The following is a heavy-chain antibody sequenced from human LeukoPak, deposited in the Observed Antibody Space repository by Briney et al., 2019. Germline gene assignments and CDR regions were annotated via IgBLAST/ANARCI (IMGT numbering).Heavy chain of an antibody. D-gene: IGHD1-26*01. CDR3: ARERGSYPWYFDY. V-gene: IGHV4-61*02. Sequence: PSETLSLTCTVSGVSISSGSYYWSWIRQPAGKGLEWIRRIYTSGSTNYNPSLKSRVTISVDTSKNQFSLKLSSVTAADTAVYYCARERGSYPWYFDYWGQGTLVTVSS. J-gene: IGHJ4*02. CDR1: GVSISSGSYY. CDR2: IYTSGST.